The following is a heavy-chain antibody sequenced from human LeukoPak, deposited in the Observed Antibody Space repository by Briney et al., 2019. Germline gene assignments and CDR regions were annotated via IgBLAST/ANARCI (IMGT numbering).Heavy chain of an antibody. Sequence: GGSLRLSCAASGFTFSSYWMSWVRQAPGKGLEWVANVKQDGSEKYYVDSVKGRFTISRDNAKNSLCLQMNSLRAEDTAVYFCAREAEGDYYDYWGQGTLVTVSS. CDR2: VKQDGSEK. J-gene: IGHJ4*02. V-gene: IGHV3-7*01. CDR3: AREAEGDYYDY. CDR1: GFTFSSYW. D-gene: IGHD6-19*01.